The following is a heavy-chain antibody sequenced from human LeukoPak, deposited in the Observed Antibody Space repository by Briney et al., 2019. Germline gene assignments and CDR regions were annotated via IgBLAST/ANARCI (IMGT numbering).Heavy chain of an antibody. CDR1: GYTFTGYY. Sequence: ASVEVSCKASGYTFTGYYIHWVRQAPGQGLEWMGWINPNSGGTNYAQKFQGRVTMTRDTSISTAYMELSRLRSDDTAVYYCARAAVAGDFDYWGQGTLVTVSS. J-gene: IGHJ4*02. CDR2: INPNSGGT. V-gene: IGHV1-2*02. D-gene: IGHD6-19*01. CDR3: ARAAVAGDFDY.